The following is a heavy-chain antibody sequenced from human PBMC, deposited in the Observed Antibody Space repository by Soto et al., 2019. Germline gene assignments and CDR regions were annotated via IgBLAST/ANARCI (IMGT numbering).Heavy chain of an antibody. Sequence: EVQLVESGGGLVKPGGSLRLSCAASGFSFSNVCMSWVRQAPGKGLEWVGRIKSKTDGGTTDYAAPVKGRFTISRDDSKTTLYLQMNSLKTEDTAVYYCSFQESTTVTMFEYWGQGTLVTVSS. CDR2: IKSKTDGGTT. V-gene: IGHV3-15*01. J-gene: IGHJ4*02. D-gene: IGHD4-17*01. CDR1: GFSFSNVC. CDR3: SFQESTTVTMFEY.